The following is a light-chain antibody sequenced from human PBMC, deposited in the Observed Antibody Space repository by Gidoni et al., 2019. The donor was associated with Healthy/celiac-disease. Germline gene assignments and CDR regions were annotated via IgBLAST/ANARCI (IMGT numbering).Light chain of an antibody. Sequence: DIQMTQSPSSLSASVGDRVTITCRASQSISSYLHWYQQKPGKAPTLLIYAASSLQSGVPSRFSGSGSGTDFTLTISSLQPEDFATYYCQQSYSTRMYTFGQGTKLEIK. V-gene: IGKV1-39*01. CDR2: AAS. J-gene: IGKJ2*01. CDR1: QSISSY. CDR3: QQSYSTRMYT.